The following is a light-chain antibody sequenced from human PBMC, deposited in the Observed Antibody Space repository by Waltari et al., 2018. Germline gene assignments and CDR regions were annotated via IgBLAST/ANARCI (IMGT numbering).Light chain of an antibody. J-gene: IGKJ3*01. CDR1: QDIGNR. Sequence: DIQMTQSPSPVSASVGDRVTITCRASQDIGNRLAWYQQKPGKAPNLLIYGTSSLQTGVPSRFSGSGSGTEFTLTISSLQPEDFGTYYCQQGNSFPITFGPGNKVEIK. CDR3: QQGNSFPIT. V-gene: IGKV1-12*01. CDR2: GTS.